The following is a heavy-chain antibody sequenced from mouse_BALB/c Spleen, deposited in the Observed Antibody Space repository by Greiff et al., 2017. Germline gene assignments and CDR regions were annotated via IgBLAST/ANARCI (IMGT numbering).Heavy chain of an antibody. CDR2: IYPGDGDT. CDR3: AGWGYYGSSGAY. V-gene: IGHV1-80*01. CDR1: GYAFSSYW. J-gene: IGHJ3*01. D-gene: IGHD1-1*01. Sequence: VQLQQSGAELVRPGSSVKISCKASGYAFSSYWMNWVKQRPGQGLEWIGQIYPGDGDTNYNGKFKGKATLTADKSSSTAYMQLSSLTSEDSAVYFCAGWGYYGSSGAYWGQGTLVTVSA.